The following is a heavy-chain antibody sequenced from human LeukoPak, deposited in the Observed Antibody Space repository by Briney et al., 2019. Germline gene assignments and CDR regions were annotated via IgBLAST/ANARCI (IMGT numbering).Heavy chain of an antibody. CDR3: ARDYVDFWSEFGHYFDY. Sequence: AXVKVSCKASGYTFTSYGISWVRQAPGQGLEWMGWITAYNSNTNYPQNPPLRLTLTTDTSTSTAYMELRSLRSDATAVYYCARDYVDFWSEFGHYFDYWGQGTLVTVSS. V-gene: IGHV1-18*01. CDR1: GYTFTSYG. D-gene: IGHD3-3*01. CDR2: ITAYNSNT. J-gene: IGHJ4*02.